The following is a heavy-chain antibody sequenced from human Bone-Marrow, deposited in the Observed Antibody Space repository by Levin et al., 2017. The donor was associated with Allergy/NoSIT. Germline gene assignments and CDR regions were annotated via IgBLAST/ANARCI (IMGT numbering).Heavy chain of an antibody. J-gene: IGHJ4*02. D-gene: IGHD3-10*01. Sequence: PGGSLRLSCAASGFTFSSYAMHWVRQAPGKGLEWVAVISYDGSNKYYADSVKGRFTISRDNSKNTLYLQMNSLRAEDTAVYYCARDSAIVSRMVRGVGLFDYWGQGTLVTVSS. CDR3: ARDSAIVSRMVRGVGLFDY. V-gene: IGHV3-30-3*01. CDR2: ISYDGSNK. CDR1: GFTFSSYA.